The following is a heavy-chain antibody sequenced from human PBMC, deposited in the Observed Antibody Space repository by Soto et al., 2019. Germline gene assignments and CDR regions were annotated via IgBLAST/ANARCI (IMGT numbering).Heavy chain of an antibody. D-gene: IGHD6-19*01. CDR2: IIPMFGTP. CDR3: ARVIGGSGWYGSFRS. CDR1: GGSFSSYA. Sequence: QVQLMQSGAEVKKPGSSVKVSCKASGGSFSSYAINWVRQAPGQGLEWMGGIIPMFGTPNYAQKFQGRVTITADESTNTAYMELGSLRSEDTAVYYCARVIGGSGWYGSFRSWGQGTLVTVSS. J-gene: IGHJ4*02. V-gene: IGHV1-69*01.